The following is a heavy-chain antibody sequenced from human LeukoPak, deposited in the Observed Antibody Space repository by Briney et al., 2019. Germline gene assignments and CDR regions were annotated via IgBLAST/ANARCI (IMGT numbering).Heavy chain of an antibody. Sequence: PSETLSLTCAVSGYSISSGYYWGWIRQPPGKELEWIGSIYHSGSTYYNPSLKSRVTISVDTSKNQFSLKLSSVTAADTAVYYCARQYCSSTSCPFGYWGQGTLVTVSS. V-gene: IGHV4-38-2*01. CDR2: IYHSGST. J-gene: IGHJ4*02. D-gene: IGHD2-2*01. CDR1: GYSISSGYY. CDR3: ARQYCSSTSCPFGY.